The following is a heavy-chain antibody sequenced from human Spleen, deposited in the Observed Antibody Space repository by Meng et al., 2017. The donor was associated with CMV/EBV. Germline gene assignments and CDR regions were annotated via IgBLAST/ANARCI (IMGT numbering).Heavy chain of an antibody. D-gene: IGHD2-15*01. CDR3: ARAVDCSGGSCYPDY. CDR2: ISSSGSTI. CDR1: GFTFSSYE. V-gene: IGHV3-48*03. Sequence: GESLKISCAASGFTFSSYEMNWVRQAPGKGLEWVSYISSSGSTIYYADSVKGRFTISRDNAKNSLYLQMNSLRAEDTAVYYCARAVDCSGGSCYPDYWGQGTLVTVSS. J-gene: IGHJ4*02.